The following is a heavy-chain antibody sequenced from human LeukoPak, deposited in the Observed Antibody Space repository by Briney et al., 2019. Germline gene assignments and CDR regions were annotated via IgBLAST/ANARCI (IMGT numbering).Heavy chain of an antibody. Sequence: QPGGSLRLSCAASGFTFSSYGMHWVRQAPGKGLEWVAVISYDGSNKYYADSVKGRFTISRDNSKNTLYLQMNSLRAEDTAVYYRAKDYDGIVGASYFDYWGQGTLVTVSS. D-gene: IGHD1-26*01. J-gene: IGHJ4*02. CDR2: ISYDGSNK. CDR1: GFTFSSYG. V-gene: IGHV3-30*18. CDR3: AKDYDGIVGASYFDY.